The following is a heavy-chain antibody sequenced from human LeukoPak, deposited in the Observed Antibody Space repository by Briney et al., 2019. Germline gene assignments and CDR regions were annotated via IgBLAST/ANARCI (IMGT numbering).Heavy chain of an antibody. Sequence: GGSLRLSCAASGFTFSSFGIHWVRQAPGKGLEWVAFIRYDGSNKYYADSVKGRFTISRDNSKNTLYLQMNSLRAEDTAVYYCAKDQGGTVTLDYWGQGTLVTVSS. D-gene: IGHD2-15*01. J-gene: IGHJ4*02. CDR3: AKDQGGTVTLDY. CDR1: GFTFSSFG. V-gene: IGHV3-30*02. CDR2: IRYDGSNK.